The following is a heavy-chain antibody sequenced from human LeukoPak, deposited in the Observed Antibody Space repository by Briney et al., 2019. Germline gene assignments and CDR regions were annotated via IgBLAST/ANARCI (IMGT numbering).Heavy chain of an antibody. CDR3: AKYHYGDLSYYYYYGMDV. CDR1: GFTFSNYA. V-gene: IGHV3-23*01. J-gene: IGHJ6*04. D-gene: IGHD4-17*01. CDR2: ISGSGGST. Sequence: GASLRLSCAASGFTFSNYAMSWVRQAPGKGLEWVSAISGSGGSTYYADSVKGRFTISRDNSKNTLYLQMNSLRAEDTAVYYCAKYHYGDLSYYYYYGMDVWGKGTTVTVSS.